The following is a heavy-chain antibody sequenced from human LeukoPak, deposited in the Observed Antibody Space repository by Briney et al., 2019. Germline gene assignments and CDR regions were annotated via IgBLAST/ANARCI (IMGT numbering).Heavy chain of an antibody. Sequence: PGGSLRLSCAASGFTFSSYGMHWVRQAPGKGLEWVAVISYDGSNKYYADSVKGRFTISRDNSKNTLYLQMNGLRAEDTAVYYCARDQGTFDIWGQGTMVTVSS. CDR3: ARDQGTFDI. CDR1: GFTFSSYG. CDR2: ISYDGSNK. J-gene: IGHJ3*02. V-gene: IGHV3-30*03.